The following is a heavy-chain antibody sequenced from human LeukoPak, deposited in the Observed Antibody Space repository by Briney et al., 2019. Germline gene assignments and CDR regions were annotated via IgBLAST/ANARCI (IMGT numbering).Heavy chain of an antibody. CDR3: ARGGDTAKQSNWSDP. V-gene: IGHV1-69*01. CDR2: IIPIFGTA. Sequence: GASVKVSCKASGGTFSSYAISWVRQAPGQGLEWMGGIIPIFGTANYAQKFQGRVTITADESTSTAYMELSSLRSEDTAVYYCARGGDTAKQSNWSDPWGQGTRVTVSS. J-gene: IGHJ5*02. CDR1: GGTFSSYA. D-gene: IGHD5-18*01.